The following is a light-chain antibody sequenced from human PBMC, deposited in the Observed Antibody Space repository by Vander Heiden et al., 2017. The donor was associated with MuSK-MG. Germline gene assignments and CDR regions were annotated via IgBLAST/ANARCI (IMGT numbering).Light chain of an antibody. CDR1: QGISSY. CDR3: QHEDSSPIT. CDR2: AAS. J-gene: IGKJ4*01. V-gene: IGKV1-8*01. Sequence: IRMTQSPSSFSASTGDRVTITCRASQGISSYLAWYQQKPGKAPKLLIYAASTLQSGVPSRFSGSGYGTDFTLTISCLQSEDFATYYCQHEDSSPITFGGGTKVDIK.